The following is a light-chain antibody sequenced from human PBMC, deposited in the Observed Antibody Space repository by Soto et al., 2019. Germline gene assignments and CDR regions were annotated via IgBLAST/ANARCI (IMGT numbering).Light chain of an antibody. CDR1: LGVGFY. CDR2: DTS. J-gene: IGKJ2*01. V-gene: IGKV3-11*01. CDR3: HHSSDEPPNT. Sequence: EIVLTRSPATLSLSPGERATLSCRASLGVGFYLAWYQNKLGQAPRIIIYDTSNRATGITARFSSSGSGTDVTLTISSLEPEDFAVYYCHHSSDEPPNTFGQGTKLEI.